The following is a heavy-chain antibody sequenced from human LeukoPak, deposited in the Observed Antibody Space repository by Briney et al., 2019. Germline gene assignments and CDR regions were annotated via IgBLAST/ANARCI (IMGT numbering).Heavy chain of an antibody. J-gene: IGHJ5*02. V-gene: IGHV1-46*01. CDR2: INPSGGST. CDR3: ARLRAQLTENNYYDSSGPNWFDP. CDR1: GYTFTSYY. Sequence: ASVKVSCKASGYTFTSYYMHWVRLAPGQGLEWMGIINPSGGSTSYAQKFQGRVTMTRDTSTSTVYMELSSLRSEDTAVYYCARLRAQLTENNYYDSSGPNWFDPWGQGTLVTVSS. D-gene: IGHD3-22*01.